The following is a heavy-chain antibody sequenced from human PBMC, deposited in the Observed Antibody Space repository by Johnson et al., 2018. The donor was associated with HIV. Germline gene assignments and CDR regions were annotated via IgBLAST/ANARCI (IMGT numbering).Heavy chain of an antibody. V-gene: IGHV3-66*04. CDR2: IYSGGST. D-gene: IGHD4-23*01. Sequence: MQLVESGGGLVQPGGSLRLSCAASGFTVSSNYMSWVRQAPGKGLEWVSVIYSGGSTYHADSVKGRFIISRDNAKNSLYLQMNSLRAEDTAVYYCARRTVVTPGAFDIWGQGTMVTVSS. CDR3: ARRTVVTPGAFDI. CDR1: GFTVSSNY. J-gene: IGHJ3*02.